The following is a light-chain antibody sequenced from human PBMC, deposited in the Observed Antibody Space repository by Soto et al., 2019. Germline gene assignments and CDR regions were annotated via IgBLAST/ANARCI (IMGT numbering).Light chain of an antibody. CDR2: GAS. CDR3: QQYGSSPLIT. J-gene: IGKJ1*01. CDR1: QKISSRY. Sequence: EIVLTQSPGTLSLSPGERATLSCRASQKISSRYLAWYLQKPGRAPRFLIYGASSRATGIPDRFSGSGSGTDFTLTISRLEPEDFAVYYCQQYGSSPLITFGQGTKVDIK. V-gene: IGKV3-20*01.